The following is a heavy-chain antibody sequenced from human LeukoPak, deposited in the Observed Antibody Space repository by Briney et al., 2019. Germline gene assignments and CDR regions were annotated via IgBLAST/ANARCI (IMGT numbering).Heavy chain of an antibody. CDR2: INAYNGNT. Sequence: ASVKVSCKASGYTFSSYGISWVRQAPGQGLEWMGWINAYNGNTNYAQNFQGRVTMTTDTSTSTAYMELRSLRSEDTAVYYCARPKFRRGSYFAFDIWGQGTMVTVSS. D-gene: IGHD1-26*01. CDR3: ARPKFRRGSYFAFDI. CDR1: GYTFSSYG. J-gene: IGHJ3*02. V-gene: IGHV1-18*01.